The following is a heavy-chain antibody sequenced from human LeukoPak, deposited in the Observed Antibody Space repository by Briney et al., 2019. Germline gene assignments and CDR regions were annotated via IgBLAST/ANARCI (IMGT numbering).Heavy chain of an antibody. J-gene: IGHJ3*02. Sequence: SETLSLTCAVYGGSFSGYYWSWIRQPPGKGLEWIGEINHSGSTNYNPSLKSRVTISVDTSKNQFSLKLSSVTAAGTAVYYCARVVEDYYDSSGFSADDAFDIWGQGTLVTVSS. CDR2: INHSGST. CDR1: GGSFSGYY. D-gene: IGHD3-22*01. CDR3: ARVVEDYYDSSGFSADDAFDI. V-gene: IGHV4-34*01.